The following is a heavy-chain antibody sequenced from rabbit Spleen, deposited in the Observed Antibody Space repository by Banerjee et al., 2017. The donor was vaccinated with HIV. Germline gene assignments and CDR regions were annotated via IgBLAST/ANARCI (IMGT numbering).Heavy chain of an antibody. V-gene: IGHV1S45*01. CDR3: ARDLAGVIGWNFYL. CDR2: IEGGSSSFT. CDR1: GVSFSGSSY. Sequence: QQQLVESGGGLVKPEGSLTLTCIASGVSFSGSSYMCWVRQAPGKGLEWIACIEGGSSSFTYFASWAKGRFTISKTSSTTVTLQMTSLTAADTATYFCARDLAGVIGWNFYLWGPGTLVTVS. J-gene: IGHJ4*01. D-gene: IGHD4-1*01.